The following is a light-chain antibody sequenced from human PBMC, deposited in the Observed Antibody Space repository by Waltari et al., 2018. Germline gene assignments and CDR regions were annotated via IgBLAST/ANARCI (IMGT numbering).Light chain of an antibody. CDR3: QRRTGWPMT. Sequence: EVVLTQSPATLSLSPGERATLSCRASQSVSNSLAWYRQKPGQAPSLLIYDASTRAAGIPDRFSGSGSGTDFTLTIISLEPEDFAVYYCQRRTGWPMTFGQGTRLEIK. J-gene: IGKJ5*01. CDR2: DAS. CDR1: QSVSNS. V-gene: IGKV3-11*01.